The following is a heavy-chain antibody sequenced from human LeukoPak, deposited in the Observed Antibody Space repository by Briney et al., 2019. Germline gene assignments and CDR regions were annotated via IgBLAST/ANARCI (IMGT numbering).Heavy chain of an antibody. V-gene: IGHV4-4*07. CDR1: GGSISSYY. CDR3: AREPRGYSSGFFDY. Sequence: SETLSLTCTVSGGSISSYYWSWIRQPAGKGLEWIGRIYNSGDTKYNPSLKSRVTMSVDTSQNQISLNLRSVTAADTAVYYCAREPRGYSSGFFDYWGQGTLVTVSS. J-gene: IGHJ4*02. CDR2: IYNSGDT. D-gene: IGHD6-19*01.